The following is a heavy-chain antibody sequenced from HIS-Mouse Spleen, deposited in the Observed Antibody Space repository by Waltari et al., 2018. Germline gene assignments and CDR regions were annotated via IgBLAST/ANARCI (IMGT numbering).Heavy chain of an antibody. CDR1: GGSISSYY. J-gene: IGHJ2*01. CDR2: YYSGST. Sequence: QVQLQESGPGLVKPSETLSLTCTVSGGSISSYYWSWLRQPPGKGLEWIGYYSGSTNDNPSLKSRGTISLDTSKNQFSLKLSSVTAADTAVYYCARASRDLLLPRYFDLWGRGTLVTVSS. CDR3: ARASRDLLLPRYFDL. V-gene: IGHV4-59*01.